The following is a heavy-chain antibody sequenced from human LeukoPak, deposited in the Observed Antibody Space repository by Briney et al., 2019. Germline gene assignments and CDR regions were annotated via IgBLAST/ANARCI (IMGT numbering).Heavy chain of an antibody. CDR2: ISESGTYI. CDR3: ARAWYSWGYYFDY. D-gene: IGHD1-26*01. J-gene: IGHJ4*02. CDR1: GFTFSSYS. Sequence: GGSLRLSCAASGFTFSSYSLNWVRQAPGKGLEWVSSISESGTYIYYADSVKGRFTISRDNAKNSLHLQMNTLRAEDTAVYYCARAWYSWGYYFDYWGQGTLVTVSS. V-gene: IGHV3-21*01.